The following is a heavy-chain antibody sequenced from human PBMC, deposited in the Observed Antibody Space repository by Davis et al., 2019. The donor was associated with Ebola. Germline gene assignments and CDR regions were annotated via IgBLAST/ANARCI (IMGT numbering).Heavy chain of an antibody. CDR3: ANTVHLKGYFDY. J-gene: IGHJ4*02. V-gene: IGHV3-23*01. CDR1: GFTFSSYS. Sequence: GESLKISCAASGFTFSSYSMNWVRQAPGKGLEWVSAISGSGGSTYYADSVKGRFTISRDNSKNTLYLQMNSLRAEDTAVYYCANTVHLKGYFDYWGQGTLVTVSS. CDR2: ISGSGGST.